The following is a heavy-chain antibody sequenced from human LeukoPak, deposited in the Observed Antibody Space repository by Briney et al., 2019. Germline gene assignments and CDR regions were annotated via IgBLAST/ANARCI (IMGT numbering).Heavy chain of an antibody. CDR2: IWYDGSNK. CDR3: ARDGGDYSGDY. CDR1: GFTFSSYG. D-gene: IGHD4-11*01. V-gene: IGHV3-33*01. Sequence: GGSLRLSCAASGFTFSSYGMHWVRRAPGKGLEWVAVIWYDGSNKYYADSVKGRFTISRDNSKNTLYLQMNSLRAEDTAVYYCARDGGDYSGDYWGQGTLVTVSS. J-gene: IGHJ4*02.